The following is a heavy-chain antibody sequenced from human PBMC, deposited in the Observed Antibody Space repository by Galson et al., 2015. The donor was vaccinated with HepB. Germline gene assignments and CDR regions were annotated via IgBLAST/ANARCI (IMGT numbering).Heavy chain of an antibody. CDR2: ISYDGSNK. D-gene: IGHD3-22*01. CDR1: GFTFSSYA. J-gene: IGHJ4*02. Sequence: SLRLSCAASGFTFSSYAMHWVRQAPGKGLEWVAVISYDGSNKYYADSVKGRFTISRDNSKNTLYMQMNSLRAEDTAVYYCAREGRYDSSGYYTHYFDYWGQGTLVTVSS. V-gene: IGHV3-30*04. CDR3: AREGRYDSSGYYTHYFDY.